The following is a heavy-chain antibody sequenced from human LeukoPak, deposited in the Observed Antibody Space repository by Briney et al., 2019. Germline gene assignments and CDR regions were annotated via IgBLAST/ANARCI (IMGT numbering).Heavy chain of an antibody. CDR2: IKQDGSEK. J-gene: IGHJ4*02. V-gene: IGHV3-7*01. D-gene: IGHD6-13*01. Sequence: GGSLRLSCAASGFTFSSYWMSWVRQAPGKGLEWVANIKQDGSEKYYVDSVKGRFTISRANAKNSLYLQMNSLRAEDTAVYYCARVSAAGTYYFDYWGQGTLVTVSS. CDR3: ARVSAAGTYYFDY. CDR1: GFTFSSYW.